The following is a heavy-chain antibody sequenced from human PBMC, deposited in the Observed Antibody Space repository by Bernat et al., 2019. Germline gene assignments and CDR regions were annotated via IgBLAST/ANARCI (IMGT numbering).Heavy chain of an antibody. J-gene: IGHJ6*03. Sequence: EVQLVESGGGLVQPGGSLRLSCAASGFTFSSYEMNWVRQAPGKGLEWVSYISSSGSTIYYADSVKGRFTISRDNAKNSLYLQMNSLRAEDTAVYYCARDHSPFYGEGKYYYYYYMDVWGKGTTVTVSS. V-gene: IGHV3-48*03. CDR2: ISSSGSTI. CDR1: GFTFSSYE. CDR3: ARDHSPFYGEGKYYYYYYMDV. D-gene: IGHD4-17*01.